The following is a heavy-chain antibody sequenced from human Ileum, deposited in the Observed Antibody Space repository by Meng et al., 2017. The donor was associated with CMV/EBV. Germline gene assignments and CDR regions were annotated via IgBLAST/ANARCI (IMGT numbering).Heavy chain of an antibody. Sequence: RHQGAAGLLKPSATLALPCAVYGGSFSGYYWSWIRQPPGKGLEWSGEINHSGSTNYNPSLKSRVTISVDTSKNQFFLKLSSVTAADTAVYYCARGVAGGPFDYWGQGTLVTVSS. V-gene: IGHV4-34*01. J-gene: IGHJ4*02. D-gene: IGHD2-15*01. CDR3: ARGVAGGPFDY. CDR2: INHSGST. CDR1: GGSFSGYY.